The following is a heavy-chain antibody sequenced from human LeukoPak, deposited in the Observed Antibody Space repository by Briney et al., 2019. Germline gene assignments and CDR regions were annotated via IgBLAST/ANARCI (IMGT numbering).Heavy chain of an antibody. J-gene: IGHJ6*03. Sequence: GGSLRLSCAASGFNFSAYSMNWVRQAPGKGLEWVSSITSGDFVYFADALKGRFTISRDNAKSSLYLEMNSLRADDTAVYYCARGGFDMVRGVIIPSNSYFYYMDIWGKGTTVTVSS. CDR1: GFNFSAYS. CDR3: ARGGFDMVRGVIIPSNSYFYYMDI. D-gene: IGHD3-10*01. V-gene: IGHV3-69-1*01. CDR2: ITSGDFV.